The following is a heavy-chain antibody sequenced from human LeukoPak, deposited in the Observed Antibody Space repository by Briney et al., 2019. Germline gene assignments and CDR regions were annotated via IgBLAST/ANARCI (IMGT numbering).Heavy chain of an antibody. D-gene: IGHD5-12*01. Sequence: PSETLSLTCTVSGGSITSSPYYWGWIRQPPGKGLEWIGSIYYSGSTHYNPSLKNRVTISADTSGTHFSLHLRSVTAADTAVYYCARGRGYSLAHDPWGQGTLVTVSS. CDR3: ARGRGYSLAHDP. CDR1: GGSITSSPYY. J-gene: IGHJ5*02. CDR2: IYYSGST. V-gene: IGHV4-39*07.